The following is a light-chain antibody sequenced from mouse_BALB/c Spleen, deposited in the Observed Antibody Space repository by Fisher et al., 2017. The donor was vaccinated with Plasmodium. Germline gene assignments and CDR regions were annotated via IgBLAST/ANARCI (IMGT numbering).Light chain of an antibody. CDR3: SQSTHLPLT. Sequence: DIVLTQSTLSLPVSLGDQVSISCRSSQSLLHSYGDTYLHWHLQRPGQSPKLLIYKVSNRFSGVPDRFTGSGSGTDFTLKISRVEAEDLGVYFCSQSTHLPLTFGAGTRLELK. CDR2: KVS. CDR1: QSLLHSYGDTY. J-gene: IGKJ5*01. V-gene: IGKV1-110*01.